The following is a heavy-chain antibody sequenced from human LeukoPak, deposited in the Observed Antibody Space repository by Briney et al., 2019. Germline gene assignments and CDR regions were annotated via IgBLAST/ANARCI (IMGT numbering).Heavy chain of an antibody. CDR1: GGSFSGYY. CDR3: ARGWVAVADDAFDI. CDR2: INHSGST. J-gene: IGHJ3*02. Sequence: PSETLSLTCAVYGGSFSGYYWSWIRQPPGKGLEWIGEINHSGSTNYNPSLKSRVTISVDTSKNQFSLKLSSVTAADTAVYYCARGWVAVADDAFDIWGQGTMVTVSS. D-gene: IGHD6-19*01. V-gene: IGHV4-34*01.